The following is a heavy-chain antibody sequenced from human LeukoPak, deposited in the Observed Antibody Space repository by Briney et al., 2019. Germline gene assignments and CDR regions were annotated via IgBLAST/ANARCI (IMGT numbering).Heavy chain of an antibody. V-gene: IGHV3-21*01. CDR3: ARDIVVVPAAPFDP. J-gene: IGHJ5*02. Sequence: PGGSLRLSCAASGFTFSSYSMNWVRQAPGKGLEWVSSISSSSSYIYYADSVKGRFTISRDNAKNSLYLQMNSLRAEDTAVYYCARDIVVVPAAPFDPWGQGTLVTVSS. CDR2: ISSSSSYI. D-gene: IGHD2-2*01. CDR1: GFTFSSYS.